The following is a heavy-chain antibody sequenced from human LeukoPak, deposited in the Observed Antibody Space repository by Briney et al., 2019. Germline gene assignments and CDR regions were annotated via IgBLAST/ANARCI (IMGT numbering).Heavy chain of an antibody. D-gene: IGHD5-24*01. Sequence: SETLSLTCTVSGGSISSYYWSWIRQPPGQGLEWIGTIHSSGNTYYNPSLKSRVTISVNTSKNQFSLKLGSVTAADAAVYYCARPAGWLLRYYFEYWGQGTLVTVSS. J-gene: IGHJ4*02. V-gene: IGHV4-39*01. CDR1: GGSISSYY. CDR2: IHSSGNT. CDR3: ARPAGWLLRYYFEY.